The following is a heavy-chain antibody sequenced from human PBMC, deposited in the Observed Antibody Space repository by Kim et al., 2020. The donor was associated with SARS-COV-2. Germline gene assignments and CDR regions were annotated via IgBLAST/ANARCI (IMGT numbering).Heavy chain of an antibody. Sequence: ASVKVSCKASGYTFTGYYMHWVRQAPGQGLEWMGWINPNSGGTNYAQKFQGRVTMTRDTSISTAYMELSRLRSDDTAVYYCARSPRRDYYDSSGYCFDYWGQGTLVTVSS. CDR3: ARSPRRDYYDSSGYCFDY. CDR2: INPNSGGT. D-gene: IGHD3-22*01. J-gene: IGHJ4*02. CDR1: GYTFTGYY. V-gene: IGHV1-2*02.